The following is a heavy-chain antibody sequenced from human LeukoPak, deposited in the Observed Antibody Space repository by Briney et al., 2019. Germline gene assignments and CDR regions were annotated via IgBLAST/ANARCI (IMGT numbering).Heavy chain of an antibody. CDR1: GFTFSSYW. V-gene: IGHV3-7*01. CDR2: IKQDGSEK. Sequence: PGGSLRLSCAASGFTFSSYWMSWVGQAPGKGREGVANIKQDGSEKYYVDSGKGRFTISRDNAKNSLYLQMNSLRAEDTAVYYCARGQWLALGYMDVWGKGTTVTVSS. J-gene: IGHJ6*03. D-gene: IGHD6-19*01. CDR3: ARGQWLALGYMDV.